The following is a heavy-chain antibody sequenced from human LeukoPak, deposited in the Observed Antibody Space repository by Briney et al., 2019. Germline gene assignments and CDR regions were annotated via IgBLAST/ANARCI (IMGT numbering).Heavy chain of an antibody. CDR2: FSGSGGST. V-gene: IGHV3-23*01. CDR3: AKGFEQLVKPSFDY. Sequence: GGSLRLSCVISGFSAGGRSLSGVRRAPGRGLGWVSVFSGSGGSTYYADSVKGRFTISRDNSKNTLYLQMNSLRAEDTAVYYCAKGFEQLVKPSFDYWGQGTLVTVSS. D-gene: IGHD6-13*01. CDR1: GFSAGGRS. J-gene: IGHJ4*02.